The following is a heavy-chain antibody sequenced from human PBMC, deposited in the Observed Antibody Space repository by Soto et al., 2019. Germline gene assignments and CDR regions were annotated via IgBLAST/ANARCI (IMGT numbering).Heavy chain of an antibody. D-gene: IGHD1-26*01. CDR3: AREALLRLYYYYGMDV. J-gene: IGHJ6*02. CDR1: GYTFTSYG. Sequence: QVQLVQSGAEVKKPGASVKVSCKASGYTFTSYGISWVRQAPGQGLEWMGWISAYNGNTNYAQKFQDRVTMTTDTSTSTAYMELRSLSSDDTAVYYCAREALLRLYYYYGMDVWGQGTTVTVSS. V-gene: IGHV1-18*01. CDR2: ISAYNGNT.